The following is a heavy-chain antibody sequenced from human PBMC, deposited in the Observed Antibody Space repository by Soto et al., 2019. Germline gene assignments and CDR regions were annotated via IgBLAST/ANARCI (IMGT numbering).Heavy chain of an antibody. CDR2: ISGSGGST. CDR1: GFTFSSYA. D-gene: IGHD6-13*01. J-gene: IGHJ4*02. V-gene: IGHV3-23*01. Sequence: EVPLLESGGGLLHPGGSLRLSCAASGFTFSSYAMSWVRQAPGKGLEWVSAISGSGGSTYYADSVQGRFTISRDNSKNTLYLQMNSLRAEDTAVYYCAYSSTPFDYWGQGTLVTVSS. CDR3: AYSSTPFDY.